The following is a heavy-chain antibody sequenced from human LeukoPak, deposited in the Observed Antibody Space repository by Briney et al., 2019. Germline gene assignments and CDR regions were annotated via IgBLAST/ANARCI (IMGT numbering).Heavy chain of an antibody. Sequence: SETLSLTCTVSGGSISSGSYYWSWIRQPAGKGLEWIGRIYTSGSTNYNPSLKSRVTISVDTSKNQFSLKLSSVTAADTAVYYCARRYYDYGDYDAFDIWGQGTMVTVSS. CDR1: GGSISSGSYY. CDR2: IYTSGST. V-gene: IGHV4-61*02. D-gene: IGHD4-17*01. CDR3: ARRYYDYGDYDAFDI. J-gene: IGHJ3*02.